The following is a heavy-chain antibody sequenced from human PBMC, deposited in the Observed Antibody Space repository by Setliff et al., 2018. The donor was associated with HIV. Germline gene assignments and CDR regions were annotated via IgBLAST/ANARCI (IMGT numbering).Heavy chain of an antibody. CDR2: IYFSGRT. J-gene: IGHJ4*02. V-gene: IGHV4-39*01. Sequence: SETLSLTCSVSGGSISGSRDSYWDWIRQPPGKGLEWIGSIYFSGRTHYNPSLQSRLTISVDTSNNRFSVNLSSVTATDTAVYFCARRGVATALVWGQGLLVTVSS. D-gene: IGHD2-21*02. CDR1: GGSISGSRDSY. CDR3: ARRGVATALV.